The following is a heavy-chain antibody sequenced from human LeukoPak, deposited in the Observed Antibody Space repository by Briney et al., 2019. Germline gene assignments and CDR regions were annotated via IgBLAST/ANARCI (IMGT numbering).Heavy chain of an antibody. Sequence: ASVKVSCKASGYSFTGYYMHWVRQAPGQGLEWMGWINPNSGGTNYAQKFQGRVTMTRDTSISTAYMELSRLRSDDTAVYYCARRVREEPLGRFLEWLFYMDVWGKGTTVTVSS. CDR3: ARRVREEPLGRFLEWLFYMDV. CDR2: INPNSGGT. J-gene: IGHJ6*03. D-gene: IGHD3-3*01. V-gene: IGHV1-2*02. CDR1: GYSFTGYY.